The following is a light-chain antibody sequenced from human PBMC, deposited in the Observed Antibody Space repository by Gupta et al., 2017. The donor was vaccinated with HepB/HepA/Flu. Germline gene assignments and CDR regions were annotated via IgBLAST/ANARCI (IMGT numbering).Light chain of an antibody. CDR2: DAA. Sequence: GDRVTITCRASQDVTNFVAWYQQRPGKVPKLLIFDAAFLESGVPSRFSGGGSGTDFTLTISSLQPEDVAAYYCHEYGAAPWTFGQGTKVEI. CDR3: HEYGAAPWT. V-gene: IGKV1-27*01. CDR1: QDVTNF. J-gene: IGKJ1*01.